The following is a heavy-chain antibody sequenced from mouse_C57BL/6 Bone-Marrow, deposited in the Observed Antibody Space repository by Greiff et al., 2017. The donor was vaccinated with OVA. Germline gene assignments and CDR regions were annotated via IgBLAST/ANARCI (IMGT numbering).Heavy chain of an antibody. CDR1: GFTFSDYY. V-gene: IGHV5-16*01. J-gene: IGHJ2*01. Sequence: DVKLVESEGGLVQPGSSMKLSCTASGFTFSDYYMAWVRQVPEKGLEWVANINYDGSSTYYLDSLKSRFIISRDNAKNILYLQMSSLKSEDTATYYCARDRVVAFDYWGQGTTLTVSS. D-gene: IGHD1-1*01. CDR2: INYDGSST. CDR3: ARDRVVAFDY.